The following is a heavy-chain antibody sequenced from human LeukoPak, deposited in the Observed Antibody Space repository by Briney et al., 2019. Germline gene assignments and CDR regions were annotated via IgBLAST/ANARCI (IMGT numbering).Heavy chain of an antibody. J-gene: IGHJ6*02. V-gene: IGHV3-74*01. Sequence: GGSLRLSCTASGFSFSGHWMHWARQLPGKGLVWVSRISPTGSTTSYADSVKGRFTVSRGNSKNTLYLQMNSLRAEDTAVYYCAKVGRRYSSGWYDYYYYYGVDVWGQGTTVTVSS. D-gene: IGHD6-19*01. CDR2: ISPTGSTT. CDR1: GFSFSGHW. CDR3: AKVGRRYSSGWYDYYYYYGVDV.